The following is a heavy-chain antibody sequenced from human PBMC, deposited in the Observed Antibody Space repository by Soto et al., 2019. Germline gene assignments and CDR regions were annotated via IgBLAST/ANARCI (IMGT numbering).Heavy chain of an antibody. J-gene: IGHJ6*02. CDR2: IYYSGST. CDR3: ARLPGHWGTSTYGMDV. CDR1: GGSLSSSSYY. V-gene: IGHV4-39*01. D-gene: IGHD7-27*01. Sequence: SETLSLTCTVSGGSLSSSSYYWGWIRQPPGKGLEWIGSIYYSGSTYYNPSLKSRVTISVDTSKNQFSLKLGSVTAADTAVYYCARLPGHWGTSTYGMDVWGQGTTVTVSS.